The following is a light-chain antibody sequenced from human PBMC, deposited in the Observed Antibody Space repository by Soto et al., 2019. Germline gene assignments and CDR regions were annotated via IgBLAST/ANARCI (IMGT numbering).Light chain of an antibody. V-gene: IGKV3-15*01. CDR1: QSVSSN. Sequence: EIVMTQSPATLSVSPGERANLSCRASQSVSSNLAWYQQKPGQAPRLLIYGASTRATGIPARFSGSGSGTEFTLTISSLQSEDFAVYYCHQYDNWPKTFGQGTRLEIK. CDR2: GAS. J-gene: IGKJ5*01. CDR3: HQYDNWPKT.